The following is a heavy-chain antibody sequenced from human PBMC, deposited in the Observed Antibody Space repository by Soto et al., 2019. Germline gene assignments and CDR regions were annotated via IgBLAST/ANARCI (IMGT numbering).Heavy chain of an antibody. Sequence: VQLAQSGAEVKKPGASVKVSCKTSGDSFNDYYIHWVRQAPGQGLEWMGWINPNGGATKYAQKLQGRVKVTRDTSIRTVYMELSSLRSDDTAVYYCARESGGATATLDYYYFYMDVWGKGTTVTVSS. J-gene: IGHJ6*03. CDR2: INPNGGAT. CDR1: GDSFNDYY. D-gene: IGHD5-12*01. V-gene: IGHV1-2*02. CDR3: ARESGGATATLDYYYFYMDV.